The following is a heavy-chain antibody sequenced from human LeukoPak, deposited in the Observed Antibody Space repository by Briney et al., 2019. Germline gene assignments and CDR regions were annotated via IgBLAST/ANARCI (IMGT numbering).Heavy chain of an antibody. J-gene: IGHJ5*02. CDR2: INPNSGGT. D-gene: IGHD3-9*01. CDR3: ARSSGELRYFDWLFNWFDP. Sequence: GASVEVSCKASGYTFTGYYMHWVRQAPGQGLEWMGWINPNSGGTNYAQKFQGRVTMTRDTSISTAYMELSRLRSDDTAVYYCARSSGELRYFDWLFNWFDPWGQGTLVTVSS. CDR1: GYTFTGYY. V-gene: IGHV1-2*02.